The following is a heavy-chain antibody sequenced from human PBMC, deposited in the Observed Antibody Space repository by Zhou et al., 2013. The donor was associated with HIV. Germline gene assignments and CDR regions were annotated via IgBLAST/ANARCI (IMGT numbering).Heavy chain of an antibody. CDR1: GYTFTGYY. D-gene: IGHD2-21*01. Sequence: QVQLVQSGAEVKKPGASVKVSCKASGYTFTGYYMHWVRQAPGQGLEWMGWINANSGDTKYAQKFQGRVTMTGDTSISTAYMELTSLRSDDTAVYYCARPDCGGDCYPGDYWGQGTPGHRLL. J-gene: IGHJ4*02. CDR2: INANSGDT. V-gene: IGHV1-2*02. CDR3: ARPDCGGDCYPGDY.